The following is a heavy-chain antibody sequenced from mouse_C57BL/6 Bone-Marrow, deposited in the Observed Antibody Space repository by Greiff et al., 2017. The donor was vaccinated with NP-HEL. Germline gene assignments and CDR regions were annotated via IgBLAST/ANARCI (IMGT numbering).Heavy chain of an antibody. D-gene: IGHD1-1*01. CDR3: ARVTTVVEGY. Sequence: EVQLQQSGPELVKPGASVKMSCKASGYTFTDYNMHWVKQSPGKSLEWIGYINPNNGGTSYNQKFKGKATVTVNKSSSTAYMELRSLTSEDSAVYYCARVTTVVEGYWGKGTTLTVSS. CDR1: GYTFTDYN. J-gene: IGHJ2*01. V-gene: IGHV1-22*01. CDR2: INPNNGGT.